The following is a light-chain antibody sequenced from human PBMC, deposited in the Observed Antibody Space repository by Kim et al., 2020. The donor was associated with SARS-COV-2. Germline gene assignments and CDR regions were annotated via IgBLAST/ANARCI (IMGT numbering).Light chain of an antibody. CDR3: SLYTSSSTWV. Sequence: GQSITISCTGPSSDIGDYKYVSWYQQHPDKGPKLMIYDVNKRPSGVSNRFSGSKSGNTASLTISGLQAEDEADYYCSLYTSSSTWVFGGGTQLTVL. CDR1: SSDIGDYKY. J-gene: IGLJ3*02. CDR2: DVN. V-gene: IGLV2-14*04.